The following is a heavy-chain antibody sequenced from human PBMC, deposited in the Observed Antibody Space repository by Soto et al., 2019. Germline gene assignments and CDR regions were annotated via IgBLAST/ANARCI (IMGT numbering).Heavy chain of an antibody. CDR1: GFTFSNYW. V-gene: IGHV3-7*01. J-gene: IGHJ4*02. Sequence: EVQLVESGGGWVQPGGSLSLSCVASGFTFSNYWLSWVRQARGTGLEWVANIKQDGVDKNDKASVKSRFTFSRASAKNSLNLQMNSLRTADTAVYYCARLPAADSRYFFDYWGQGTLLTVSS. CDR3: ARLPAADSRYFFDY. D-gene: IGHD2-2*01. CDR2: IKQDGVDK.